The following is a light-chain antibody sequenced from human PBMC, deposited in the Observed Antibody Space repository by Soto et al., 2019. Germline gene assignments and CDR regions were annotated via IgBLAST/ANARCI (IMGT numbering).Light chain of an antibody. Sequence: QSVLTQSPSASASLGASVKLTCTLSSGYSTYAIAWHQQQSEKGPRFLMKINYDGTHSKGDGFFDRFSGSSSGAERHLTISRLRSQDEADYYCQSLGTGLPVFGGGTKVTVL. J-gene: IGLJ3*02. CDR2: INYDGTH. V-gene: IGLV4-69*01. CDR1: SGYSTYA. CDR3: QSLGTGLPV.